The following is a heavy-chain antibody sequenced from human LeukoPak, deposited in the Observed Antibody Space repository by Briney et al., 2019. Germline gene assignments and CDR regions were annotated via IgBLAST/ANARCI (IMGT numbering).Heavy chain of an antibody. CDR3: ARVSSKATVRGLITKKNYYYYYMDV. J-gene: IGHJ6*03. V-gene: IGHV3-30*12. CDR2: ISYDGSNK. D-gene: IGHD3-10*01. CDR1: GFTFNNYG. Sequence: GGSLRLSCAASGFTFNNYGMHWVRQAPGKGLEWVAVISYDGSNKHYADSVKGRFTISRDNAKNSLYLQMNSLRAEDTAVYYCARVSSKATVRGLITKKNYYYYYMDVWGKGTTVTISS.